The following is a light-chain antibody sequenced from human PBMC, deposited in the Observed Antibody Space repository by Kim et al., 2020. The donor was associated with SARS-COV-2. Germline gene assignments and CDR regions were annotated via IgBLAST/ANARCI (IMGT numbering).Light chain of an antibody. V-gene: IGKV1-12*01. CDR3: QQASSLPTT. Sequence: ASVGARVTITCRASQGLASRLAWYQQKPGKAPELLIYDASTLQSGVPSRFSGTGSGTDFTLTISSLQPEDFATYYCQQASSLPTTFGQGTRLEIK. CDR2: DAS. J-gene: IGKJ5*01. CDR1: QGLASR.